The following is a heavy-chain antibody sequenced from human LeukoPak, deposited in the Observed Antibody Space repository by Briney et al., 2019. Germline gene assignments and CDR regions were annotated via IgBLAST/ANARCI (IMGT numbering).Heavy chain of an antibody. D-gene: IGHD3-9*01. V-gene: IGHV3-30*01. CDR1: GFTFSSYA. J-gene: IGHJ4*02. Sequence: GGPLRLSCAASGFTFSSYAMHWVRQAPGKGLEWVAVISYDGSNKYYADSVKGRFTISRDNSKNTLYLQMNSLRAEDTAVYYCAREKSYDILTGYSKTFDYWGQGTLVTVSS. CDR3: AREKSYDILTGYSKTFDY. CDR2: ISYDGSNK.